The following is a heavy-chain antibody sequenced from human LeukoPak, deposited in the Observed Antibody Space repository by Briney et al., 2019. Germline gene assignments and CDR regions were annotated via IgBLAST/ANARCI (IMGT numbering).Heavy chain of an antibody. CDR1: GYTFTGYY. V-gene: IGHV1-2*02. CDR3: ARWPGDDWNYLPRAFDI. J-gene: IGHJ3*02. D-gene: IGHD1-7*01. CDR2: INPDSGDI. Sequence: GASVKVCCKASGYTFTGYYIHWVRQAPGQGLEWMGWINPDSGDINYAQKFQGRVTMTRDTSISTAYMELTRLRSDDTAVYYCARWPGDDWNYLPRAFDIWGQGTMVTVSS.